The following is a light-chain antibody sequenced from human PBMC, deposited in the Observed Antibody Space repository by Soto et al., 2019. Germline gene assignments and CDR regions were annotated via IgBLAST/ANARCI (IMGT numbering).Light chain of an antibody. CDR2: SAS. Sequence: DIPMTQSPSSLSASVGDSVTITCRASQGINNYLAWYQQKPGKVPVLLIYSASTLKSGVPSQFSGRGAGTDFTLTISSLQPEDCATYYCPKYDRAPRTFGQGTTVDIK. CDR3: PKYDRAPRT. J-gene: IGKJ1*01. CDR1: QGINNY. V-gene: IGKV1-27*01.